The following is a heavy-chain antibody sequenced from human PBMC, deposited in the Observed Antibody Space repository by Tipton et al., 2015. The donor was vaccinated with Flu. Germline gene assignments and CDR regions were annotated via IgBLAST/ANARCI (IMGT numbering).Heavy chain of an antibody. J-gene: IGHJ4*02. CDR1: GFTFSSYW. Sequence: SLRLSCAASGFTFSSYWMHWVRQAPGKGLVWVSRINSDGSSTSYADSVKGRFTISRDNAKNTLYLQMNSLKAEDTAVYCCARDGLIAARQADYWGQGTLVTVSS. CDR2: INSDGSST. D-gene: IGHD6-6*01. V-gene: IGHV3-74*01. CDR3: ARDGLIAARQADY.